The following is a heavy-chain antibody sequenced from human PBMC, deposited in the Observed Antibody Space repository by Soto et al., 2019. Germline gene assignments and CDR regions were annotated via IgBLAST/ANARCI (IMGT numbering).Heavy chain of an antibody. D-gene: IGHD4-17*01. CDR1: GGSISSSSYY. V-gene: IGHV4-39*01. J-gene: IGHJ4*02. Sequence: SETLSLTCTVSGGSISSSSYYWGWIRQPPGKGLEWIGSAYYSGDTYYNPSLNSRVTISVDTSKNQFSLKLTSVTAADTAVYYCARRGRGQYGGYYYWGQGTLVTVSS. CDR3: ARRGRGQYGGYYY. CDR2: AYYSGDT.